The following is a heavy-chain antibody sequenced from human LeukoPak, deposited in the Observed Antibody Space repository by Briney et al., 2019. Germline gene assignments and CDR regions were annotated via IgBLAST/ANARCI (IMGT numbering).Heavy chain of an antibody. CDR3: ARGGFGFDP. CDR1: GDSISSYY. J-gene: IGHJ5*02. Sequence: SGTLSLTCTVSGDSISSYYWSWIRQPPGKGLEWIGYIYYSGSTNYNPSLKSRVTISVDTSKNQFSLKLSSVTAADTAVYYCARGGFGFDPWGQGTLVTVSS. CDR2: IYYSGST. D-gene: IGHD3-10*01. V-gene: IGHV4-59*01.